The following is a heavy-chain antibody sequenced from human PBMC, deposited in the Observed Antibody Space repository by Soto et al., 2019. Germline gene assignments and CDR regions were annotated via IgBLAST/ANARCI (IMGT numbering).Heavy chain of an antibody. CDR1: GYTFTSYA. CDR2: INAGNGNT. V-gene: IGHV1-3*01. J-gene: IGHJ4*02. Sequence: ASVKVSCKASGYTFTSYAMHWVRQAPGQRLEWMGWINAGNGNTKYSQKFQGRVTITRDTSASTAYMELSSLRSEDTAVYFCARNTDFRRGYPDYWGQGTLVTVSS. CDR3: ARNTDFRRGYPDY. D-gene: IGHD3-3*01.